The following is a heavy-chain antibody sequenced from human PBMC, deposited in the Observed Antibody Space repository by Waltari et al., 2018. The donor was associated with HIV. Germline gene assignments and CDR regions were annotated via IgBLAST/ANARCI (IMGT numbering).Heavy chain of an antibody. J-gene: IGHJ4*02. Sequence: EVQLVESGGGLIQHGGSLRLSCAASGITVRSTYMTWVRQAPGKGLEWVAVIYSGGSTYYADSVKGRFTISIDNSKNTLYLQMNSLRAEDTAVYYCARARTYYDFWSGNYSPDYFDYWGQGTLITVSS. CDR2: IYSGGST. CDR3: ARARTYYDFWSGNYSPDYFDY. CDR1: GITVRSTY. D-gene: IGHD3-3*01. V-gene: IGHV3-53*01.